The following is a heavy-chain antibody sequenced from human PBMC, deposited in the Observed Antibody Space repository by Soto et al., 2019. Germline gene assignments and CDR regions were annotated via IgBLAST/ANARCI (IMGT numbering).Heavy chain of an antibody. Sequence: GGSLRLSCAASGFTFSSYEMNWVRQAPGKGLEWVSYISSSGSTIYYADSVKGRFTISRDNAKNSLYLQMNSLRAEDTAVYYCARVRSSGWFRYWGQGXLVTVSS. CDR2: ISSSGSTI. V-gene: IGHV3-48*03. CDR1: GFTFSSYE. D-gene: IGHD6-19*01. J-gene: IGHJ4*02. CDR3: ARVRSSGWFRY.